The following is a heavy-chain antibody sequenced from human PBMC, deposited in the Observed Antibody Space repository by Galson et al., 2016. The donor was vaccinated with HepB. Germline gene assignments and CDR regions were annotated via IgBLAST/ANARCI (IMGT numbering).Heavy chain of an antibody. CDR3: APDASSSYYTTFQH. CDR2: ISSSRNYM. D-gene: IGHD3-22*01. J-gene: IGHJ1*01. CDR1: GFTFSSYS. Sequence: SLRLSCAASGFTFSSYSMYWVRQAPGKGLEWVSSISSSRNYMYYADSVKGRLTISRDNAKNSLYLQMNSLRAEDTAVYYCAPDASSSYYTTFQHWGQGTLVTVSS. V-gene: IGHV3-21*01.